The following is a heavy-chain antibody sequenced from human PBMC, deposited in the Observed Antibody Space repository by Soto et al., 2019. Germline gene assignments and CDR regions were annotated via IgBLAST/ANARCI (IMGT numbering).Heavy chain of an antibody. Sequence: ASVKVSCKASGYTFTSYGISWVLQAPGQGLEWMGWISAYNGNTNYAQKLQGRVTMTTDTSTSTAYMELRSLRSDDTAVYYCARVFYYDSSAEDAFDIWGQGTMVTVSS. D-gene: IGHD3-22*01. V-gene: IGHV1-18*01. CDR3: ARVFYYDSSAEDAFDI. J-gene: IGHJ3*02. CDR2: ISAYNGNT. CDR1: GYTFTSYG.